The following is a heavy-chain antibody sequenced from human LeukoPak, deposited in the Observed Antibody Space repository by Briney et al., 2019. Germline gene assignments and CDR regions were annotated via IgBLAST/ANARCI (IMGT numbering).Heavy chain of an antibody. J-gene: IGHJ3*01. V-gene: IGHV3-48*04. CDR2: ISSRSSTI. CDR1: GFIFNEYS. CDR3: TRETAFDF. Sequence: PGGSLRLSCVGSGFIFNEYSLNWVRQAPGKGPEWVSYISSRSSTIYYADSVKGRFTISRDNAKNSLYLQMSSLRAEDTAVYYCTRETAFDFWGQGTVVIVSS.